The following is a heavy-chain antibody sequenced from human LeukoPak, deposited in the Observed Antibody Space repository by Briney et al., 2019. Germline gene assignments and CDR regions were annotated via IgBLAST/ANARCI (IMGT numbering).Heavy chain of an antibody. CDR3: ARGYYDILTGYYP. D-gene: IGHD3-9*01. J-gene: IGHJ5*02. Sequence: PGRSLRLSCAASGFTFSSYWMSWVRQAPGKGLEWVANIKQDGSEKYYVDSVKGRFTISRDNAKNSLYLQMNSLRAEDTAVYYCARGYYDILTGYYPWGQGTLVTVSP. CDR2: IKQDGSEK. V-gene: IGHV3-7*01. CDR1: GFTFSSYW.